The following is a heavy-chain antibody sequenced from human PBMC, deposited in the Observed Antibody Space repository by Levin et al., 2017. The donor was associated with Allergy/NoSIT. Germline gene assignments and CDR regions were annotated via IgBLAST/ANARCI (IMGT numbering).Heavy chain of an antibody. CDR1: GGSISSSTYY. CDR3: ARHEEYSFGPYFFDS. V-gene: IGHV4-39*01. CDR2: VAYSGTT. D-gene: IGHD3-3*01. J-gene: IGHJ4*02. Sequence: SQTLSLTCTVSGGSISSSTYYWGWIRQAPGKGLEWIGSVAYSGTTYYNPSLKSRVTISEVTANNQFSLKLSSVAAADTAVYYCARHEEYSFGPYFFDSWGPGTLVSVSS.